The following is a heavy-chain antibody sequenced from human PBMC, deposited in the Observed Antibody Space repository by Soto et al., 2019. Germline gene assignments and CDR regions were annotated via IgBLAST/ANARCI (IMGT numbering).Heavy chain of an antibody. CDR2: IYYSGST. CDR1: GGSISSSSYY. D-gene: IGHD3-10*01. CDR3: ARPYMVRGVKYWFDP. V-gene: IGHV4-39*01. Sequence: SDTLSLTCTVSGGSISSSSYYWGWIRQPQGKKQEWIGSIYYSGSTYYNPSLKSRVTISVDTSKNQFSLKLSSVTAADTAVYYCARPYMVRGVKYWFDPWGQGTLVTVS. J-gene: IGHJ5*02.